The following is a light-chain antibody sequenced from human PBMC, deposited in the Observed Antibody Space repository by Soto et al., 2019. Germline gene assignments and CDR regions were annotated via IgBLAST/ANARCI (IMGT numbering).Light chain of an antibody. Sequence: DIQMTQSPSTLSASVGDRVTITCRASQSISSRLAWYQKKPGKAPKLLIYDALNLESGVPSRFSGSGSGTEFTLTISSLQSEDFALYYCQQYYYWLTFGGGTKVEIK. V-gene: IGKV1-5*01. J-gene: IGKJ4*01. CDR3: QQYYYWLT. CDR2: DAL. CDR1: QSISSR.